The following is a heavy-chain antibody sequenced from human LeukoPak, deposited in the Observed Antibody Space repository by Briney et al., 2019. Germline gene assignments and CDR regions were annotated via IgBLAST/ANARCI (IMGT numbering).Heavy chain of an antibody. V-gene: IGHV3-74*01. Sequence: LAGGPLRLSCAACGFTFSRYYMHWLREAPGRGVVWVSLINSGGSRTTYAAPRTGRFTISRNNAKNPKYLQINRRKAENTAEYYGRGVFVGDKDSRSAYWGQGTLVTVSS. J-gene: IGHJ4*02. CDR3: RGVFVGDKDSRSAY. D-gene: IGHD6-13*01. CDR1: GFTFSRYY. CDR2: INSGGSRT.